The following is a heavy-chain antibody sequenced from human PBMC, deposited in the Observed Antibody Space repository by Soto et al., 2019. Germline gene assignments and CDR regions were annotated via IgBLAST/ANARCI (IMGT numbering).Heavy chain of an antibody. CDR1: GGSISSSSYY. CDR3: ATREQWLVQPDAFDI. D-gene: IGHD6-19*01. V-gene: IGHV4-39*01. Sequence: QLQLQESGPGLVKPSETLSLTCTVSGGSISSSSYYWGWIRQPPGKGLEWIGSIYYSGSTYYNPSLKSRVTISVDTSNNQFSLKLSSVTAADTAVYYCATREQWLVQPDAFDIWGQGTMVTVSS. CDR2: IYYSGST. J-gene: IGHJ3*02.